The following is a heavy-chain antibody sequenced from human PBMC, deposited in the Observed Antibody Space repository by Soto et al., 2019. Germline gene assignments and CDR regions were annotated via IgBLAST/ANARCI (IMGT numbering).Heavy chain of an antibody. D-gene: IGHD3-9*01. CDR1: GGTISSYY. CDR3: AGGTYYDILTGPLDY. V-gene: IGHV4-59*01. Sequence: SETLSLTCPVSGGTISSYYWSWIRQPPGKGLEWIGYIYYSGSTNYNPSLKSRVTISVDTSKNQFSLKLSSVTAADTAVYYCAGGTYYDILTGPLDYWGQGTLVTFSS. J-gene: IGHJ4*02. CDR2: IYYSGST.